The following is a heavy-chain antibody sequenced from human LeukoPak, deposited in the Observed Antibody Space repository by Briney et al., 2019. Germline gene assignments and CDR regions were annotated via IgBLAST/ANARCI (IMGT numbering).Heavy chain of an antibody. CDR1: GGSISSGGYY. CDR2: IYYSGST. CDR3: ARGGSNYNRYYYGMDV. Sequence: PSQTLSLTCTVSGGSISSGGYYWSWIRQHPGKGLEWIGYIYYSGSTYYNPSLKSRVTISVDTSKNQFSLKLSSVTAADTAVYYCARGGSNYNRYYYGMDVWGQGTTVTVSS. J-gene: IGHJ6*02. D-gene: IGHD4-11*01. V-gene: IGHV4-31*03.